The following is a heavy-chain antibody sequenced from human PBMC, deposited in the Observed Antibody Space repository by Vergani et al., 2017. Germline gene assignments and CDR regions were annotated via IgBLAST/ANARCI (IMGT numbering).Heavy chain of an antibody. CDR1: GFPFSNLV. V-gene: IGHV3-30*02. D-gene: IGHD2-21*02. J-gene: IGHJ4*02. CDR3: AKYLRDSTDGLPDS. Sequence: QVQLVESAGGVVQPGGSLRLSCAASGFPFSNLVMHWIRQAPGKGLEWLAYRGKDGINTRYSDAVKGRFTVSRDNSKDILYLQMDSLRSEDTALYYCAKYLRDSTDGLPDSWGPGTLVIVSS. CDR2: RGKDGINT.